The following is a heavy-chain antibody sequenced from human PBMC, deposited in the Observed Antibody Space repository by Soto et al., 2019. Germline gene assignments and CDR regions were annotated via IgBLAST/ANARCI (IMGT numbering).Heavy chain of an antibody. CDR3: AKDPHRGAYGDAVDY. V-gene: IGHV3-21*01. J-gene: IGHJ4*02. CDR2: ISAGSSNI. CDR1: GFTFRTYY. D-gene: IGHD4-17*01. Sequence: GGSLRLSCAASGFTFRTYYMIWVRQAPGKGLEWVASISAGSSNIYYAPSVKGRFTISRDNAKNLLFLQTNSLRADDTAVYYCAKDPHRGAYGDAVDYWGQGTLVTVSS.